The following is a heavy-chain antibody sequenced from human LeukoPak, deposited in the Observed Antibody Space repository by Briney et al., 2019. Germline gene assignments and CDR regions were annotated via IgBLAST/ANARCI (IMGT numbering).Heavy chain of an antibody. CDR1: GFTFSIYA. Sequence: PGGSLRLSCAASGFTFSIYAMSWVRQAPGKGLEWVSAISGSGGSTYYADSVKGRFTISRDNSKNTLYLQMNSLRAEDTAVYYCLDSSGYYAMYFQHWGQGTLVTVSS. CDR2: ISGSGGST. V-gene: IGHV3-23*01. D-gene: IGHD3-22*01. CDR3: LDSSGYYAMYFQH. J-gene: IGHJ1*01.